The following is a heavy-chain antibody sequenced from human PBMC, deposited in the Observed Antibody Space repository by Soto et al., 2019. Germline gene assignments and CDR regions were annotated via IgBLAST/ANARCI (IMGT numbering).Heavy chain of an antibody. V-gene: IGHV1-2*02. J-gene: IGHJ4*02. CDR2: INPNSGGT. Sequence: GSVKVSCKASGYTFTGYYMHWVRQAPGQGLEWMGWINPNSGGTNYAQKFQGRVTMTRDTSISTAYMELGRLRSDATAVYSCGGGGGQLWLRYWGQGTLVTVSS. CDR1: GYTFTGYY. D-gene: IGHD5-18*01. CDR3: GGGGGQLWLRY.